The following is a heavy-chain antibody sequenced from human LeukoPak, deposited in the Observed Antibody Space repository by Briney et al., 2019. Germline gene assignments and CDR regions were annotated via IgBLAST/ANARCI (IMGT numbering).Heavy chain of an antibody. CDR1: GYSFISYW. CDR2: IYPGDSDT. Sequence: GESLKISCKGSGYSFISYWIGWVRQMPGKGLEWMGIIYPGDSDTRYSPSFQGQVTISADKSISTAYLQWSSLKASDTAMYYCARGSGYEWELLEGYFDYWGQGTLVTVSS. J-gene: IGHJ4*02. CDR3: ARGSGYEWELLEGYFDY. D-gene: IGHD1-26*01. V-gene: IGHV5-51*01.